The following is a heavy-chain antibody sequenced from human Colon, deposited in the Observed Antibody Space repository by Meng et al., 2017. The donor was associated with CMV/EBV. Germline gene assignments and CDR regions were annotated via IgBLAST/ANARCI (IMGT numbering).Heavy chain of an antibody. J-gene: IGHJ1*01. CDR1: GFRFDDFG. CDR2: ITWNSDTI. CDR3: AKDTRVCTGGTCYSILDH. D-gene: IGHD2-15*01. V-gene: IGHV3-9*01. Sequence: GGPLRLSCEASGFRFDDFGMHWVRHAPGKGLEWVSGITWNSDTIDYADSVKGRFIVSRDNANKFLYLHMSSLRPEDTALYYCAKDTRVCTGGTCYSILDHWGQGTQVTVSS.